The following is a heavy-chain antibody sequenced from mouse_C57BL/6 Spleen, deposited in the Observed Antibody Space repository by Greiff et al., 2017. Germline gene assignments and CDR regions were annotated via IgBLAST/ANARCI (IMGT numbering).Heavy chain of an antibody. Sequence: QVQLQQPGAELVKPGASVKLSCKASGYTFTSYWMHWVKQRPGQGLEWIGMIHPNSGSTNYNEKFKSKATLTVDKSSSTAYMQLSSLTSEGSAVYDWARRGGAGAMDYWGQGTSVTVSS. CDR2: IHPNSGST. CDR3: ARRGGAGAMDY. CDR1: GYTFTSYW. J-gene: IGHJ4*01. V-gene: IGHV1-64*01.